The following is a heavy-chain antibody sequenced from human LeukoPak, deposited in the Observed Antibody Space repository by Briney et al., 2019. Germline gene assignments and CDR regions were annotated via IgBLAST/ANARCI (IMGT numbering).Heavy chain of an antibody. CDR1: GYTFTDYY. CDR2: INPKSGGT. J-gene: IGHJ4*02. CDR3: ARANALHCSSTSGLFDY. D-gene: IGHD2-2*01. V-gene: IGHV1-2*04. Sequence: GASVKVSCKASGYTFTDYYMHWVRQAPGQGLEWVGWINPKSGGTFSAQKFQGWVTMARDTSISTADMELSRLTSDDTAVYYCARANALHCSSTSGLFDYWGQGTLVTVSS.